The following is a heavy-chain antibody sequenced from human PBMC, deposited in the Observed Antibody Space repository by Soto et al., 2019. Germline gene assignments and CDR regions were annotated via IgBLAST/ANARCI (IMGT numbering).Heavy chain of an antibody. CDR3: ARSGPPYTSAEYFQH. CDR2: IYYSGST. J-gene: IGHJ1*01. V-gene: IGHV4-61*08. CDR1: GGSISSGGYY. Sequence: SETLSLTCTVSGGSISSGGYYWSWIRQHPGKGLEWIGYIYYSGSTYYNPSLKSRVTISVDTSKNQFSLKLSSVTAADTAVYYCARSGPPYTSAEYFQHWGQGTLVTVSS.